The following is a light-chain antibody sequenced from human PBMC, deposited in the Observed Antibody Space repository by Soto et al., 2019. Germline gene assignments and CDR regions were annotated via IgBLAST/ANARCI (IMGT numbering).Light chain of an antibody. CDR3: QVWDSSSDHPGV. V-gene: IGLV3-21*02. J-gene: IGLJ1*01. CDR1: NIGSKS. Sequence: SYELTQPPSVSVAPGQTARITCGGNNIGSKSVHWYQQKPGQAPVLVVYDDSGRPSGIPERFSGSNSGNTATLTISRVEAGDEADYYCQVWDSSSDHPGVFGTGTKLTVL. CDR2: DDS.